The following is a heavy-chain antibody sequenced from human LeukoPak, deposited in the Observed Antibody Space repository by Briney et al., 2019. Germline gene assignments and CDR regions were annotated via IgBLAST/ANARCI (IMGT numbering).Heavy chain of an antibody. CDR1: GFTFSSYG. J-gene: IGHJ6*02. D-gene: IGHD3-22*01. CDR2: ISYDGSNK. CDR3: AKEKSSGYSYYYYYGMDV. V-gene: IGHV3-30*18. Sequence: GGSLRLSCAASGFTFSSYGMHWVRQAPGKGLEWVAVISYDGSNKYYADSVKGRFTISRDNSKNTLYLQMNSLRAEDTAVYYCAKEKSSGYSYYYYYGMDVWGQGTTVIVSS.